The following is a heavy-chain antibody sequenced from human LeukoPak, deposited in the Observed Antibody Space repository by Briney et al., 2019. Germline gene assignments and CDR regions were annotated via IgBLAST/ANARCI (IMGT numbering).Heavy chain of an antibody. V-gene: IGHV3-23*01. CDR2: ISGGDGST. CDR3: VKRPRKAADGPFDS. D-gene: IGHD6-13*01. J-gene: IGHJ5*01. Sequence: GGSLRLSCAASGFTFSSYWMSWARQAPGKGLEWVSTISGGDGSTYYADSVQGRFTISRDNSKNTLYLQMNSLRAEDTATYYCVKRPRKAADGPFDSWGQGTLVTVSS. CDR1: GFTFSSYW.